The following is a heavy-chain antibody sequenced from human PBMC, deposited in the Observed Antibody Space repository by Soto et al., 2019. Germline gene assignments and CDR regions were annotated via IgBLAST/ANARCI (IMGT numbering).Heavy chain of an antibody. CDR3: TTGDSGYEEGYYFDY. CDR1: GFTFSNAW. Sequence: GGSLRLSCAASGFTFSNAWMSWVRQAPGKGLEWVGRIKSKTDGGTTDYAAPVKGRFTISRDDSKNTLYLQMNSLKTEDTAVYYCTTGDSGYEEGYYFDYWGQGTLVTVSS. V-gene: IGHV3-15*01. CDR2: IKSKTDGGTT. J-gene: IGHJ4*02. D-gene: IGHD5-12*01.